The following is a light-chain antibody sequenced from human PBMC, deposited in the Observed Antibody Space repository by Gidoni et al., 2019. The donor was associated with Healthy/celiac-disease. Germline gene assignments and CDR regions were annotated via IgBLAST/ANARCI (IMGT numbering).Light chain of an antibody. Sequence: DIGLTQTPDALAVSLGVRATINCKSSHSVLSSSNNTNYFAWYQQKPGQPPKLLLYCAATRESGVPARFSGSGSGTAFTLTLSSLQAEDGAVAYCHQYYRTPPYTFGQGTKLEIK. V-gene: IGKV4-1*01. CDR2: CAA. CDR3: HQYYRTPPYT. J-gene: IGKJ2*01. CDR1: HSVLSSSNNTNY.